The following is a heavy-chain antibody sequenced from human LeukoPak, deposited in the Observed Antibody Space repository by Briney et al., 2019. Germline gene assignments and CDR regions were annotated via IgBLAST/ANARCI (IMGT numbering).Heavy chain of an antibody. CDR2: IYSGGST. CDR3: ARVGTDMVLDY. CDR1: GFTVSSNY. Sequence: PGGSLRLSCAASGFTVSSNYMSWVRQAPGKELEWVSVIYSGGSTYYADSVKGRFTISRDNSKNTLYLQMNSLRAEDTAVYYCARVGTDMVLDYWGQGTLVTVSS. D-gene: IGHD5-18*01. V-gene: IGHV3-53*01. J-gene: IGHJ4*02.